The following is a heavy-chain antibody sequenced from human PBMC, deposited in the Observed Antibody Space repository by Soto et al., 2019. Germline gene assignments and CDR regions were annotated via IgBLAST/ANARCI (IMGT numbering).Heavy chain of an antibody. J-gene: IGHJ6*02. CDR2: IYTSGTT. V-gene: IGHV4-4*07. CDR3: AREGASGFGMDV. D-gene: IGHD1-26*01. Sequence: PSETLSLTCNVSGGSISSNYCSWIRQPAGKALEWIGRIYTSGTTNYNPSLKSRATMLIDTSKNQFSLILSSVTAADTGVYYCAREGASGFGMDVWGQGTTVIVSS. CDR1: GGSISSNY.